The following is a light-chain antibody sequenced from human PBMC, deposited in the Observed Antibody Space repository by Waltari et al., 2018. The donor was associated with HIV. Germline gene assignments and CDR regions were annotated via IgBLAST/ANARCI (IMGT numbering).Light chain of an antibody. V-gene: IGLV2-14*01. CDR2: EVT. Sequence: QSALTQPASVSGSPGQSITISCTGTRSDVGTYNYVSWYQQHPGKAPQLMIYEVTNRPSGVSNRFSGSKSGNTASLTISGLQAEDEGDYFCTSYTSSSNVVFGGGTKLTVL. CDR1: RSDVGTYNY. J-gene: IGLJ2*01. CDR3: TSYTSSSNVV.